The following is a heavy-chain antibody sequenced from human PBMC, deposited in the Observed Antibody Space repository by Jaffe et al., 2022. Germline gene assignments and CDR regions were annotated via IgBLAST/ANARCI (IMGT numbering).Heavy chain of an antibody. CDR3: ARDLFEGGWYDGEPRDY. D-gene: IGHD6-19*01. Sequence: QVQLVQSGAEVKKPGASVKVSCKASGYTFTSYYMHWVRQAPGQGLEWMGIINPSGGSTSYAQKFQGRVTMTRDTSTSTVYMELSSLRSEDTAVYYCARDLFEGGWYDGEPRDYWGQGTLVTVSS. V-gene: IGHV1-46*01. CDR1: GYTFTSYY. CDR2: INPSGGST. J-gene: IGHJ4*02.